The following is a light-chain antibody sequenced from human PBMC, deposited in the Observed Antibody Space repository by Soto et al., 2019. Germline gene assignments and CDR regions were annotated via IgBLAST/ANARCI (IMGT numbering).Light chain of an antibody. CDR1: SSDVGGYNY. V-gene: IGLV2-11*01. Sequence: QSALTQPRSVSGSPGQSVTLSCTGTSSDVGGYNYVTWYQQYPGKAPKVMIYDVKTRPSGVPDRFSGSKSGNTASLTISGLQAEDEADYYCCSYAGDYTFVFGTGTKVT. J-gene: IGLJ1*01. CDR3: CSYAGDYTFV. CDR2: DVK.